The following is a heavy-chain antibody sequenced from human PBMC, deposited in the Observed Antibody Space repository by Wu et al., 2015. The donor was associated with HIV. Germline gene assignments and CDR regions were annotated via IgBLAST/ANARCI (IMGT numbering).Heavy chain of an antibody. J-gene: IGHJ4*02. CDR1: GYTFTGYY. V-gene: IGHV1-2*02. Sequence: QVQLVQSGAEVKKPGASVKVSCKASGYTFTGYYMHWVRQAPGQGLEWMGWINPNSGGTNYAQKFQGRVTMTRDTSISTAYMELSRLRSDDTAVYYCARDHDSSGYYYLYTYWGQGTLVTVSS. CDR2: INPNSGGT. D-gene: IGHD3-22*01. CDR3: ARDHDSSGYYYLYTY.